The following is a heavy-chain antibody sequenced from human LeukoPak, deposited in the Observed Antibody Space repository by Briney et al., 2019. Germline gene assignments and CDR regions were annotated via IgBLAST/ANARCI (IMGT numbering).Heavy chain of an antibody. CDR3: ARVPTMTFFDY. V-gene: IGHV4-34*01. D-gene: IGHD4-17*01. CDR2: IYYSEST. CDR1: GGSFSGYY. J-gene: IGHJ4*02. Sequence: KPSETLSLTCAVYGGSFSGYYWSWIRQPPGKGLECIGSIYYSESTYYNPSLKSRVTISVDTSKNQFSPKLSSVTAADTAVYYCARVPTMTFFDYWGQGTLVTVSS.